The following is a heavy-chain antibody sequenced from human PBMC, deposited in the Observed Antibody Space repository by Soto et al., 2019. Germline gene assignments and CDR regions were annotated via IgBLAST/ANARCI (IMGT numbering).Heavy chain of an antibody. Sequence: QVQLVQSGGEVKKPGASVTVSCKASGYSFSSYTINWVRQAPGQGLEWLGWIRAYNGNTKYVEKLQGRVTMTTHTSTSTAYMELRNLRSDDTAVYYCARESKKWPDFWGPGTLVTVSS. CDR1: GYSFSSYT. V-gene: IGHV1-18*04. CDR3: ARESKKWPDF. D-gene: IGHD5-12*01. CDR2: IRAYNGNT. J-gene: IGHJ4*02.